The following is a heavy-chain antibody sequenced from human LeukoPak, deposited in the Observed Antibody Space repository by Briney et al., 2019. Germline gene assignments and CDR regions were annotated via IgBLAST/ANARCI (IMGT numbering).Heavy chain of an antibody. D-gene: IGHD2-2*01. CDR1: GFTFSRHG. V-gene: IGHV3-30*03. J-gene: IGHJ4*02. Sequence: GGSLRLSCAPSGFTFSRHGMHWVRQAPGKGLEWVAIISNDGSRKYYAHSVEGRFTISRDNSKNTLYLQMDSLRAEDTAVYYCARDLGFSSTSHSVYWGQGTLVTVSS. CDR2: ISNDGSRK. CDR3: ARDLGFSSTSHSVY.